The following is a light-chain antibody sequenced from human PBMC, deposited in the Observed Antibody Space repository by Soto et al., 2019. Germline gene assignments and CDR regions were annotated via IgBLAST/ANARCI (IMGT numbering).Light chain of an antibody. J-gene: IGKJ1*01. V-gene: IGKV1-39*01. CDR1: QNIGDF. CDR3: QQSYYIPCT. Sequence: DIQMTQSPPSLSASVGDSVTITCRASQNIGDFLNWYQQTPGKAPNLLIYAASGLQSGVSSRFSGRVAVADFTLTISSLQPEDFAIYFCQQSYYIPCTFGQGTKVDIK. CDR2: AAS.